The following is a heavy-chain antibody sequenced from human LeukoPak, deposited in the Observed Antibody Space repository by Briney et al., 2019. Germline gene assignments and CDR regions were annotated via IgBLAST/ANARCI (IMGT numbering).Heavy chain of an antibody. CDR1: GDIFSNYG. CDR3: ARVWGIAAAGDY. V-gene: IGHV1-18*01. J-gene: IGHJ4*02. D-gene: IGHD6-13*01. Sequence: ASVKVSCKAFGDIFSNYGIAWVRQAPGQGLEWIGWISAYNGNTNYAQKLQGRVTMTTDTSTSTAYMELRSLRSDDTAVYYCARVWGIAAAGDYWGQGTLVTVSS. CDR2: ISAYNGNT.